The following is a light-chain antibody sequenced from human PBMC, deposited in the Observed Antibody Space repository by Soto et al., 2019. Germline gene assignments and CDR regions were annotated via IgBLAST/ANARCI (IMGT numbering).Light chain of an antibody. J-gene: IGLJ1*01. Sequence: QSALTQPRSVSGSPGQSVTISCTGTSSDVGGYNYVSWYQQHPGKAPKLMIYDVSKRPSGVPDRFSGSKSGNTASLTISGLQAEDEADYHCCSYAGSYTYVFGPGTKVTVL. CDR2: DVS. CDR3: CSYAGSYTYV. CDR1: SSDVGGYNY. V-gene: IGLV2-11*01.